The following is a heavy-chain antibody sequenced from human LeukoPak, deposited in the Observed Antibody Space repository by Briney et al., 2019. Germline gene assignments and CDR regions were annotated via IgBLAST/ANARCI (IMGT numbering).Heavy chain of an antibody. CDR1: GFTFSSYA. Sequence: GGSLRLSCVASGFTFSSYAMSWVRQAPGKGLEWVAVISYDGTNKYYADSVKGRFTVSRDNSKNTLYLQMNSLRAEDTAVYYCAKDLAWEPQNYFVYWGQGTLVTVSS. V-gene: IGHV3-30*18. J-gene: IGHJ4*02. D-gene: IGHD1-26*01. CDR3: AKDLAWEPQNYFVY. CDR2: ISYDGTNK.